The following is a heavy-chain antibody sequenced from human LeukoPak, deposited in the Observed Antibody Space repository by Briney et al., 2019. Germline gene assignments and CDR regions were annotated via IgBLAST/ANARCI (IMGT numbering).Heavy chain of an antibody. CDR3: ATSTAAAGTD. J-gene: IGHJ4*02. CDR2: IKQDGSEK. V-gene: IGHV3-7*03. Sequence: GGSLRLSCAASGFTFSNLWMSWVRQAPGNGLKWVANIKQDGSEKYYVDSVKGRFTISRDNAQNSLYLQMNSLRAEDTAIYYCATSTAAAGTDWGQGTLVTVSS. CDR1: GFTFSNLW. D-gene: IGHD6-13*01.